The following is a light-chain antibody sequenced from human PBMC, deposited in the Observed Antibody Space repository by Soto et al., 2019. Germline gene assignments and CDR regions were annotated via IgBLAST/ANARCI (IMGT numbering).Light chain of an antibody. CDR1: SSDVGAYNY. Sequence: QSVLTQPASVSGSPGQSITISCTGSSSDVGAYNYVSWYQQPPGKAPKLMLYGVSNRPSGVSSRFSGSKSGNTASLSISGLLTEDEADYYCNSYSTTRTYVFGTGTKGTVL. J-gene: IGLJ1*01. CDR3: NSYSTTRTYV. V-gene: IGLV2-14*01. CDR2: GVS.